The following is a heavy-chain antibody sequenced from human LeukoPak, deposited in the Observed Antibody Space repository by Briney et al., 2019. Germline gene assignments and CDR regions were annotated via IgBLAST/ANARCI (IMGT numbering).Heavy chain of an antibody. J-gene: IGHJ6*03. Sequence: PGESLRLSCAASGFTFSSYNMNWVRQAPGKGLEWVSYISSSSRTIYYTDSVKGRFTISRDNAKNSLYLQMNSLRAADTAVYYCARDLSAYYYYMDVWGKGTTVTVSS. V-gene: IGHV3-48*04. CDR2: ISSSSRTI. CDR1: GFTFSSYN. CDR3: ARDLSAYYYYMDV.